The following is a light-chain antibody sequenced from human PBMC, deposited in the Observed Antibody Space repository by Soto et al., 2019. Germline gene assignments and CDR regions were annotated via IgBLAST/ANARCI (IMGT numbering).Light chain of an antibody. CDR3: SSYTSSSSYV. CDR2: DVT. V-gene: IGLV2-14*01. Sequence: SVLTQPASVSGSPGQSITICCTGSSSDVGGYKYVSWYQQHPDKAPKLIIYDVTNRPSGISNRFSGSKSGNTASLTISGLHAEDEADYYCSSYTSSSSYVFGTGTKVTFL. J-gene: IGLJ1*01. CDR1: SSDVGGYKY.